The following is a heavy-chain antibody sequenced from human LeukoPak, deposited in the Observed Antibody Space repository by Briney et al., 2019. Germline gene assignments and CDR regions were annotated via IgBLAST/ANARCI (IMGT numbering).Heavy chain of an antibody. Sequence: SETLSLTCTVSGGSISSGSYYWSWIRQPAGKGLEWIGRIYTSGSTNYNPSLKSRVTISVDTSKNQFSLKLSSVTAADTAVYYCARDSGRHKMAFDIWGQGTMVTVSS. V-gene: IGHV4-61*02. D-gene: IGHD6-25*01. CDR1: GGSISSGSYY. CDR2: IYTSGST. CDR3: ARDSGRHKMAFDI. J-gene: IGHJ3*02.